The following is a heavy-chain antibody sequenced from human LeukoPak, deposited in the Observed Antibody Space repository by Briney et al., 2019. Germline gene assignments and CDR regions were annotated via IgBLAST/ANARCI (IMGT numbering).Heavy chain of an antibody. Sequence: GGSLRLSCAASGYTFSSHGMHWVRQAPGKGLEWVAFIRYDGSNKYYADSVKGRFTISRDNSKNTLYLQMNSLRAEDTAVYYCAGTGWELLRRRPPWNYYYYMDVWGKGTTVTVSS. CDR3: AGTGWELLRRRPPWNYYYYMDV. CDR1: GYTFSSHG. J-gene: IGHJ6*03. CDR2: IRYDGSNK. D-gene: IGHD1-26*01. V-gene: IGHV3-30*02.